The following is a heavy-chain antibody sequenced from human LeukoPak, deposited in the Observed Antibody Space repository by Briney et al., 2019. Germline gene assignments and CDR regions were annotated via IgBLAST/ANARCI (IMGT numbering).Heavy chain of an antibody. CDR2: IRNSDGMT. D-gene: IGHD1-1*01. Sequence: PGQSLRLSCDPSGFNINTYTMYWVRQAPGQGLEWVSGIRNSDGMTYYADSVRGRFTISTDNFKNTLYLQMNSLRAEDTALYYCAKGQERESRLDSWGQGTLVTVSS. CDR1: GFNINTYT. J-gene: IGHJ4*02. V-gene: IGHV3-23*01. CDR3: AKGQERESRLDS.